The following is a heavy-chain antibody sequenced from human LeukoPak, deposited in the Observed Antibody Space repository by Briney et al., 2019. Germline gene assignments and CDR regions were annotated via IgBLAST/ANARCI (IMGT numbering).Heavy chain of an antibody. D-gene: IGHD5-12*01. CDR1: RFTFCSDW. J-gene: IGHJ4*02. CDR2: INSDGSST. V-gene: IGHV3-74*01. Sequence: GGSLRLSCAAPRFTFCSDWMHSVRQAPGKGLVWVSRINSDGSSTSYADSVKGRFTISRDNAKNTLYLQMNSLRAEDTDVYYCASVTPIMPAVDYWGQGALVTVSS. CDR3: ASVTPIMPAVDY.